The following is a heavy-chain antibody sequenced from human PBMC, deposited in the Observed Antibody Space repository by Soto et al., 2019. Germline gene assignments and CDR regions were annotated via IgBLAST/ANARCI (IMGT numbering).Heavy chain of an antibody. CDR3: AKDPNCSSTSCLRGGWFDP. D-gene: IGHD2-2*01. J-gene: IGHJ5*02. Sequence: GSLRLSCAASGFTFSSYGMHWVRQAPGKGLEWVAVISYDGSNKYYADSVKGRFTISRDNSKNTLYLQMNSLRAEDTAVYYCAKDPNCSSTSCLRGGWFDPWGQGTLVTVSS. CDR2: ISYDGSNK. CDR1: GFTFSSYG. V-gene: IGHV3-30*18.